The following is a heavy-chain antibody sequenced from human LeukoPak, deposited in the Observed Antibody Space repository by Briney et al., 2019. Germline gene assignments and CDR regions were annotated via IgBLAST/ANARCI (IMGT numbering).Heavy chain of an antibody. V-gene: IGHV3-21*01. Sequence: GGSLRPSGEASGFTFISYTMNWVRQAPGKGLEWVSSISSSSSYIYYADSLKGRFTISRDNAKNSLYLQMNSLRAEDTAVYYCARRSRAYCGGDCNIRVNAFDIWGQGTMVTVSS. D-gene: IGHD2-21*02. CDR2: ISSSSSYI. CDR3: ARRSRAYCGGDCNIRVNAFDI. J-gene: IGHJ3*02. CDR1: GFTFISYT.